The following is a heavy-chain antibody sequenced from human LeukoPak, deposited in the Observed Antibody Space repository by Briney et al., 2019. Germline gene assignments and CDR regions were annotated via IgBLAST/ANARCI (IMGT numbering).Heavy chain of an antibody. CDR1: GFTFSNYV. CDR3: AKVVGYYYYYYMDV. D-gene: IGHD2-21*01. J-gene: IGHJ6*03. Sequence: GGSLRLSCAVSGFTFSNYVMSWVRQAPGKGVEWVSAISGSGGSTYYADSVKGRFTISRDNSKNTLYLQMNSLRAEDTAVYYCAKVVGYYYYYYMDVWGKGTTVTISS. CDR2: ISGSGGST. V-gene: IGHV3-23*01.